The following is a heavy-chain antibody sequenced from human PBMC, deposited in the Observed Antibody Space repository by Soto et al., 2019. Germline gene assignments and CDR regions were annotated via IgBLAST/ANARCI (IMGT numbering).Heavy chain of an antibody. CDR3: ARVVGYYYDSSGYYHGNDAFDI. CDR2: INPDSGGT. D-gene: IGHD3-22*01. J-gene: IGHJ3*02. CDR1: GYTFTGYY. Sequence: ASVKVSCKASGYTFTGYYMHWVRQAPGQGLEWMGWINPDSGGTNYAQKFQGWVTMTRDTSISTAYMELSRLRSDDTAVYYCARVVGYYYDSSGYYHGNDAFDIWG. V-gene: IGHV1-2*04.